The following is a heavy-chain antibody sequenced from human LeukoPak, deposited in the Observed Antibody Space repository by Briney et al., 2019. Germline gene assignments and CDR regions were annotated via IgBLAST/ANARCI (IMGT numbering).Heavy chain of an antibody. Sequence: GGSLRLSCAASGFTFSDYNMSWIRQAPGKGLEWVSYISSSGSTIYYADSVKGRFTISRDNAKNSLYLQMNSLRAEDTAVYYCARDSGGVPAANRYNWFDPWGQGTLVTVSS. CDR1: GFTFSDYN. J-gene: IGHJ5*02. CDR2: ISSSGSTI. V-gene: IGHV3-11*01. CDR3: ARDSGGVPAANRYNWFDP. D-gene: IGHD2-2*01.